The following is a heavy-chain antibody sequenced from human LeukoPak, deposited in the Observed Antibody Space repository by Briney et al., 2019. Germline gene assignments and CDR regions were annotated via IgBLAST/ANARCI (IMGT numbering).Heavy chain of an antibody. CDR2: INHSGSN. CDR3: ARYGSGSYPFDY. Sequence: SETLSLTCAVYGGSFSGYYWSWIRQPPGKGLEWIGEINHSGSNNYNPSLKSRVTISVDTSKSQFSLKLSSVTAADTAVYYCARYGSGSYPFDYWGQGTLVTVSS. V-gene: IGHV4-34*01. D-gene: IGHD3-10*01. J-gene: IGHJ4*02. CDR1: GGSFSGYY.